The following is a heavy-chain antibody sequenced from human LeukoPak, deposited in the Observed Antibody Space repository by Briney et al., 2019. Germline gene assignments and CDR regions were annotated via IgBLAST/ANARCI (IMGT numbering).Heavy chain of an antibody. CDR3: ARDGGGSVDY. CDR1: GGTFSSYA. CDR2: IIPMFKTP. J-gene: IGHJ4*02. D-gene: IGHD3-16*01. Sequence: SVKVSCKASGGTFSSYAISWVRQAPGQGLEWMGGIIPMFKTPKYVQKFQDRLTITADESTRTAYMELNSLRSDDTAVYYCARDGGGSVDYWGQGTLITVSS. V-gene: IGHV1-69*13.